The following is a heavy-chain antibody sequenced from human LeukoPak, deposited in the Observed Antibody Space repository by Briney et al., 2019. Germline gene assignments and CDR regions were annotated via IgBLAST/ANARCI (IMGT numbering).Heavy chain of an antibody. V-gene: IGHV4-59*01. J-gene: IGHJ4*02. CDR1: GGSITDYY. D-gene: IGHD6-19*01. CDR2: IYYSGNT. CDR3: ASHEPVAGTFDY. Sequence: PSETLSLTCTVSGGSITDYYWSWIRQPPGKGLEWIGYIYYSGNTNYNPSLKSRVTISVDTSKNQFSLKLSSVTEADTAVYYCASHEPVAGTFDYWGQGTLVTVSS.